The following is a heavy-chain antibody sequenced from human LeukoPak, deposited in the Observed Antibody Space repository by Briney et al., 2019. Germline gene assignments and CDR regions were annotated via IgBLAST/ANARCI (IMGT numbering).Heavy chain of an antibody. CDR1: GFTFNKYG. J-gene: IGHJ6*02. CDR3: ARDLVECGGGSCPTQGAYGMDV. Sequence: GGSLRLSCAASGFTFNKYGMHWVRQAPGKGLEWVAVISYDGSDKNCADYVKGRFTISRDNSENTLYLQMNSLRVEDTAVYYCARDLVECGGGSCPTQGAYGMDVWGQGTTVTISS. V-gene: IGHV3-30*04. CDR2: ISYDGSDK. D-gene: IGHD2-15*01.